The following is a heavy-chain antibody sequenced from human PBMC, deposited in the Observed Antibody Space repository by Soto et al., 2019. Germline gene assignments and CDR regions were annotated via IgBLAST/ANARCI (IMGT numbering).Heavy chain of an antibody. CDR1: GYSFTSYW. D-gene: IGHD4-17*01. Sequence: RGESLKISCKGSGYSFTSYWISWVRQMPGKGLEWMGRIDPSDSYTNYSPSFQGHVTISADKSISTAYLQWSSLKASDTAMYYCARINHDYGDSGGYWGQGTLVTVSS. CDR2: IDPSDSYT. CDR3: ARINHDYGDSGGY. V-gene: IGHV5-10-1*01. J-gene: IGHJ4*02.